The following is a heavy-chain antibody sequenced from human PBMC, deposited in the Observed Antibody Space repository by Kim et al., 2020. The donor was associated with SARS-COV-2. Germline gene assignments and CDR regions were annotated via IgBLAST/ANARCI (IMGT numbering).Heavy chain of an antibody. V-gene: IGHV5-51*01. J-gene: IGHJ6*02. D-gene: IGHD6-13*01. Sequence: GESLKISCKGSGYSFTSYWICWVRQMPGKGLEWMGIIYPGDSDTRYSPSFQGQVTISADKSISTAYLQWSSLKASDTAMYYCAREPDGQQLDKPYYYYGMDVWGQGTTVTVSS. CDR1: GYSFTSYW. CDR3: AREPDGQQLDKPYYYYGMDV. CDR2: IYPGDSDT.